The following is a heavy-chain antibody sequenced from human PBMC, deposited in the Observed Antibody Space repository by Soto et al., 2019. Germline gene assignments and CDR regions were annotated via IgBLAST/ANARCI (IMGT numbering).Heavy chain of an antibody. CDR2: VSGYNDKT. V-gene: IGHV1-18*04. CDR3: ARDFYPVAYFFDY. D-gene: IGHD2-21*01. CDR1: GYTFTNHG. J-gene: IGHJ4*02. Sequence: QVQLVQSGAEVKKPGASVKVSCKASGYTFTNHGISWVRQAPGQGLEWMGWVSGYNDKTKSAQKFQGRVTMTTDTSTSTAYMELRSLRSADTAVYYCARDFYPVAYFFDYWGQGTLVTVSS.